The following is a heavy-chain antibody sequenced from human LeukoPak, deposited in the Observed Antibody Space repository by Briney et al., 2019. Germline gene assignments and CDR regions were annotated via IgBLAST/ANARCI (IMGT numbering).Heavy chain of an antibody. CDR2: ISGSGEST. CDR3: AKGANIAVAFAEYFQH. J-gene: IGHJ1*01. D-gene: IGHD6-19*01. V-gene: IGHV3-23*01. Sequence: PGGSLRLSCAASGFTFISYAMTWVRQAPGKGLQWVSAISGSGESTHYADSVKGRFTISRDNSKNTLYLQMNSLRAEDTAVYYCAKGANIAVAFAEYFQHWGQGTLVTVSS. CDR1: GFTFISYA.